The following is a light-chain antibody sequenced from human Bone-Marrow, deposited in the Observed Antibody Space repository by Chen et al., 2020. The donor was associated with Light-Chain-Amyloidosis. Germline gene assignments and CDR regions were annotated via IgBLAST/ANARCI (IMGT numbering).Light chain of an antibody. CDR3: SSYTITNTLV. CDR1: SSDFGGYNH. Sequence: QSALTQPASVSVSPGQSITISCPGTSSDFGGYNHVSWYQQNPDTAPKLMIYEVTNRPSWVPDRFSGSKSDNPASLTISGLQTEDEADYFCSSYTITNTLVFGSGTRVTVL. CDR2: EVT. J-gene: IGLJ1*01. V-gene: IGLV2-14*01.